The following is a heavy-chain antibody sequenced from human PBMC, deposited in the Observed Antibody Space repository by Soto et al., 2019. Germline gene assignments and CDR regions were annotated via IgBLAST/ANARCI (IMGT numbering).Heavy chain of an antibody. J-gene: IGHJ4*02. Sequence: QVQLVQSGDEVKKPGASVKVSCKTSGYTFTNYGISWVRQAPGQGLEWMGWINTYNGNTKYAQKLQGRVTISTDTSPSTAYMELRSLRSDDTAVYSCARDAYGDYDYWGQGTLVTVSS. CDR2: INTYNGNT. D-gene: IGHD4-17*01. CDR3: ARDAYGDYDY. CDR1: GYTFTNYG. V-gene: IGHV1-18*01.